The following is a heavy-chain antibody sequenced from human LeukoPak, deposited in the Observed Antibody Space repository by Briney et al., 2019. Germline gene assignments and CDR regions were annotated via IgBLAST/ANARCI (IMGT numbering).Heavy chain of an antibody. CDR1: GGSISSGGYY. J-gene: IGHJ6*02. CDR2: IYYSGST. CDR3: ARKKHPYYGMDV. Sequence: SETLSLTCTVSGGSISSGGYYWSWIRQHPGTGLEWIGYIYYSGSTYYNPSLKSRVTISVDTSKNQFSLKLSSVTAADTAVYYCARKKHPYYGMDVWGQGTTVTVSS. V-gene: IGHV4-31*03.